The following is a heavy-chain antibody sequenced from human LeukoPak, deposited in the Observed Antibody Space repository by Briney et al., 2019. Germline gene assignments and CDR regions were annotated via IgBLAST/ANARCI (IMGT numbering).Heavy chain of an antibody. CDR3: AKVEMAGQLVPNYYYMAV. V-gene: IGHV3-48*01. D-gene: IGHD6-6*01. J-gene: IGHJ6*03. CDR2: ISSSSSTI. Sequence: GGSLRLSCAASGFTFSSYSMNWVRQAPGKGLEWVSYISSSSSTIYYADSVKGRFSISRDNSKNTLFLQMNSLRSEDTAVYYCAKVEMAGQLVPNYYYMAVWGKGTTVSVSS. CDR1: GFTFSSYS.